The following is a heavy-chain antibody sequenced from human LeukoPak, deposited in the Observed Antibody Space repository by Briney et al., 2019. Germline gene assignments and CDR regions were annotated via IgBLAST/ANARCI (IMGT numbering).Heavy chain of an antibody. V-gene: IGHV1-69*04. D-gene: IGHD6-19*01. CDR2: MNPILGIA. J-gene: IGHJ6*02. Sequence: ASVKVSCKASGGTFSSYAISWVRQAPGQGLEWMGRMNPILGIANYAQKFQGRVAITADKFTSTAYMELSSLRSEDTAVYYCARDTSSGWSNYYYYGMDVWGQGTTVTVSS. CDR3: ARDTSSGWSNYYYYGMDV. CDR1: GGTFSSYA.